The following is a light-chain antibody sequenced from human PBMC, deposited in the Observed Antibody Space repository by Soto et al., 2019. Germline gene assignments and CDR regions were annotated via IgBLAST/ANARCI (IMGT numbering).Light chain of an antibody. Sequence: QAVVTQEPSLTVSPGGTVTLTCGSSTGTVTSGHYPYWFQQKPGQAPRTLIYDTSNRHSLAPSRFSGSRLGGKAALTLSGALPEDESDYYCLLSYRGVGVFGGGTKLTVL. CDR3: LLSYRGVGV. J-gene: IGLJ3*02. CDR2: DTS. V-gene: IGLV7-46*01. CDR1: TGTVTSGHY.